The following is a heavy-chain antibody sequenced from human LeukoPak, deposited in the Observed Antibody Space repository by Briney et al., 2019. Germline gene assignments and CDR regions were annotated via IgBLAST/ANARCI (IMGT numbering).Heavy chain of an antibody. D-gene: IGHD2-2*01. CDR3: AREAVPAAFYYYYYGMDV. Sequence: GGSLRLSCAASGFTFSSYGMHWVRQAPGKGREWVAVIWYDGSNKYYADSVKGRFTISRDNSKNTLYLQMNSLRAEDTAVYYCAREAVPAAFYYYYYGMDVWGQGTTVTVSS. CDR1: GFTFSSYG. CDR2: IWYDGSNK. J-gene: IGHJ6*02. V-gene: IGHV3-33*01.